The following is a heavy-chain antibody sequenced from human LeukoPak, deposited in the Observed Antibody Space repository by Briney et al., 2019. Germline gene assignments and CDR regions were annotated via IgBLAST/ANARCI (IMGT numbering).Heavy chain of an antibody. Sequence: SETLSLTCTVSGGSISSGDYYWTWIRQSPEKGLECIGAIDHRGSANYNPSPESRVTISLDTSKNQFSLNLASVTAADTAVYYCTSLFSASGTFDSWGQGTLVAVSS. CDR2: IDHRGSA. V-gene: IGHV4-39*07. D-gene: IGHD3-10*01. J-gene: IGHJ4*02. CDR1: GGSISSGDYY. CDR3: TSLFSASGTFDS.